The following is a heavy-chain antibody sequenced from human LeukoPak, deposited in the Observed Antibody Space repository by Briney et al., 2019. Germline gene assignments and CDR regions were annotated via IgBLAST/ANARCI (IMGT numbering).Heavy chain of an antibody. CDR2: IYYSGST. CDR1: GGSISSYY. V-gene: IGHV4-59*01. D-gene: IGHD5-24*01. J-gene: IGHJ4*02. Sequence: SETLSLTCTVSGGSISSYYWSWIRQPPGKGLEWIGYIYYSGSTNYNPSLKSRVTISVDTSKNQFSLKLSSVTAADTAVYYCARVRRDGYNWCDYWGQGTLVTVSS. CDR3: ARVRRDGYNWCDY.